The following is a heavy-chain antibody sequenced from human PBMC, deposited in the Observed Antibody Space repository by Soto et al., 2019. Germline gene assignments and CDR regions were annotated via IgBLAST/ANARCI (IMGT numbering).Heavy chain of an antibody. CDR2: IIPMIGTE. CDR1: GGTFSSDG. D-gene: IGHD3-10*01. Sequence: QVQLVQSGAEVKKPGSSVKVSCKASGGTFSSDGINWVRQAPGQGLEWMGGIIPMIGTENYAQKFQGRVTITADESTSTAYMELSSLRSEDTAVYYCAREVLDDSRFGEIWFDPWGQGTLVTVSS. J-gene: IGHJ5*02. CDR3: AREVLDDSRFGEIWFDP. V-gene: IGHV1-69*12.